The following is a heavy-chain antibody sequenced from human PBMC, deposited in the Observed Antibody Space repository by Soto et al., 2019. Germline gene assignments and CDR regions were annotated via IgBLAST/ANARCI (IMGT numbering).Heavy chain of an antibody. CDR1: GGSISSSNW. J-gene: IGHJ2*01. Sequence: QVQLQESGPGLVKPSGTLSLTCAVSGGSISSSNWWSWVRQPPGKGLEWIGEIYHSGSTNYNPSLTSRVTISVDKSKNQFSLKLSSVTAADTAVYYCARDREGYGDYDRWYFDLWGRGTLVTVSS. D-gene: IGHD4-17*01. V-gene: IGHV4-4*02. CDR3: ARDREGYGDYDRWYFDL. CDR2: IYHSGST.